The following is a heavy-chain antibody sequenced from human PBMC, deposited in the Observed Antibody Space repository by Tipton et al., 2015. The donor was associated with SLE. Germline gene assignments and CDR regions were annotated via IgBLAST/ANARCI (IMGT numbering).Heavy chain of an antibody. D-gene: IGHD5-18*01. Sequence: TLSLTCAVSGGSINSGDFYWSWIRQSPGKGLEWIGYIYHSGTTYYNPSLQSRATISVDMSKNQFSMKLSSVTAADTAVYYCARGHTAMVGSLYYYGMDVWGQGTTVTVSS. V-gene: IGHV4-30-4*01. J-gene: IGHJ6*02. CDR3: ARGHTAMVGSLYYYGMDV. CDR2: IYHSGTT. CDR1: GGSINSGDFY.